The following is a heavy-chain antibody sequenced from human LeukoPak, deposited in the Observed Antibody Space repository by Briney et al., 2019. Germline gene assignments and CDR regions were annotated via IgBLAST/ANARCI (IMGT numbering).Heavy chain of an antibody. Sequence: GRSLRLSCAASGFTFSSYARHWVRQAPGKGLEWVAVISYDGSNKYYADSVKGRFTISRDNSKNTLYLQMNSLRAEDTAVYYCARALSPFSGGWYSDYWGQGTLVTVSS. CDR3: ARALSPFSGGWYSDY. CDR2: ISYDGSNK. V-gene: IGHV3-30*04. J-gene: IGHJ4*02. CDR1: GFTFSSYA. D-gene: IGHD6-19*01.